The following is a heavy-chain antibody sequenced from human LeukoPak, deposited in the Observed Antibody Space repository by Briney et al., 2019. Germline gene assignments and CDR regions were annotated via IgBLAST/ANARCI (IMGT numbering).Heavy chain of an antibody. J-gene: IGHJ3*02. V-gene: IGHV5-51*01. CDR2: IFPGDSDT. CDR3: ATYFAGAETFDI. Sequence: GESLKISCKASGNSITTHWIGWVRQKPGKGLEWMGLIFPGDSDTKYSPSFQGQVTISADKSISTAYLQWSSLKASDTAIYYCATYFAGAETFDIWGQGTVVTVSS. D-gene: IGHD3-16*01. CDR1: GNSITTHW.